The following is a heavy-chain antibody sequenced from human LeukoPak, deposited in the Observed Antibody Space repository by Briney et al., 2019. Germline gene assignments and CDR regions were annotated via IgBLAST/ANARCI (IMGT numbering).Heavy chain of an antibody. CDR2: ISGSGGST. CDR3: AKQRGYSGYETFDY. J-gene: IGHJ4*02. D-gene: IGHD5-12*01. V-gene: IGHV3-23*01. CDR1: GFTFSNYA. Sequence: GVSLRLSCAASGFTFSNYAMSWVRQAPGKGLEWVSGISGSGGSTVYADSVKGRFTTSRDNSKNTLYLQIKRLRAGDTAVYYCAKQRGYSGYETFDYWGQGTLVTVSS.